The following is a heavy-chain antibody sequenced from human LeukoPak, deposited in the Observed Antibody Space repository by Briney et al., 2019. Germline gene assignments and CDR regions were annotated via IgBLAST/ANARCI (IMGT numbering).Heavy chain of an antibody. J-gene: IGHJ5*02. D-gene: IGHD1-26*01. CDR3: ARVGGPLVGATTAWFDP. V-gene: IGHV1-69*04. CDR1: GGTFNSYA. Sequence: GSSVKVSCKASGGTFNSYAISWVRQAPGQGLEWMGRIIPILGIANYAQKFQGRVTITADKSTSTAYMELSSLRSEDTAVYYCARVGGPLVGATTAWFDPWGQGTLVTVSS. CDR2: IIPILGIA.